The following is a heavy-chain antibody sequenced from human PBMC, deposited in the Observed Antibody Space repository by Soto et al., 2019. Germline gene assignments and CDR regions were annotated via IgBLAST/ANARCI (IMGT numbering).Heavy chain of an antibody. Sequence: GTVALTCAFSGGSIRNGDYDWSWIRQPPGKGLEWIGEINHRGNTNYNPSLKSRVTISVDTSKNQLFLNLSSVTAADTAMYYCARHHVRGRTIAGAAEFWGQGTLVTVSS. CDR2: INHRGNT. CDR1: GGSIRNGDYD. V-gene: IGHV4-34*01. J-gene: IGHJ4*02. D-gene: IGHD6-13*01. CDR3: ARHHVRGRTIAGAAEF.